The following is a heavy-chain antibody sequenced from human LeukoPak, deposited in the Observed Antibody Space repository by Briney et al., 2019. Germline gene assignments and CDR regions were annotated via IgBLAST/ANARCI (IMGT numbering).Heavy chain of an antibody. D-gene: IGHD6-13*01. CDR1: GYTFTGYY. J-gene: IGHJ4*02. Sequence: SCKASGYTFTGYYMHWVRQAPGKGLVWVSYINSDGSSTSYADSVKGRFTISRDNAKNTLYLQMNSLRAEDTAVYYCARDKFGAAGNLFDYWGQGTLVTVSS. CDR3: ARDKFGAAGNLFDY. V-gene: IGHV3-74*01. CDR2: INSDGSST.